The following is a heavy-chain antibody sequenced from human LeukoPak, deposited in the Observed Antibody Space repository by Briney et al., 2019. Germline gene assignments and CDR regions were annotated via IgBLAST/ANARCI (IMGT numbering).Heavy chain of an antibody. Sequence: PGGSLRLSCAASGFTFSSYWMHWVRQAPGKGLVWVSRIKSDGSSTSYADSVKGRFTISRDNAKNSLYLQMNSLGVEDTAVYYCARHGTIVGASFDHWGQGTLVTVSS. J-gene: IGHJ4*02. CDR3: ARHGTIVGASFDH. CDR1: GFTFSSYW. V-gene: IGHV3-74*01. D-gene: IGHD1-26*01. CDR2: IKSDGSST.